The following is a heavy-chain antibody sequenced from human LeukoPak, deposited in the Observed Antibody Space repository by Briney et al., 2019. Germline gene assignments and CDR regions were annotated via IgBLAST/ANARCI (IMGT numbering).Heavy chain of an antibody. D-gene: IGHD6-19*01. J-gene: IGHJ4*02. V-gene: IGHV3-30*04. CDR1: GFTFSSYA. Sequence: GGSLRLSCAASGFTFSSYAIHWVRQAPGKGLEWVAVISYDGSNKYYADSVRGRFIVSRDNSKNTLYLQMNSLRPEDSAVYYCARDERIAVAGILDYWGQGTLVTVSS. CDR2: ISYDGSNK. CDR3: ARDERIAVAGILDY.